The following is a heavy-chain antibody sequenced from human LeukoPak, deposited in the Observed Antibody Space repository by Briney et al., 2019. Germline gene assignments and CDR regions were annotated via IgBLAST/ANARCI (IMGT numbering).Heavy chain of an antibody. J-gene: IGHJ4*02. V-gene: IGHV3-30*04. Sequence: GGSLRLSCAASGFSFNTYAIHWVRQAPGKGLEWVAVISYDGSSKYYADSVKGRFTISRDNSKSTLYLQMNSLRAEDTAVYYCARQTGSGLFILPGGQGTLVTVSS. CDR1: GFSFNTYA. CDR3: ARQTGSGLFILP. D-gene: IGHD3/OR15-3a*01. CDR2: ISYDGSSK.